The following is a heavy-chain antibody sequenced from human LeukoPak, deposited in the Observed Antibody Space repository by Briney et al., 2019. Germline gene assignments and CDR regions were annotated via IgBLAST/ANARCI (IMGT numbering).Heavy chain of an antibody. Sequence: GGSLRLSCAASGFTFSSYSMNWVRQAPGKGLEWVSSISSRSSYIYYADSVKGRSTISRDNAKNSLYLQMNSLRAEDTAVYYCARDGNGYCSGGTCYSCPDYWGQGTLVTVSS. CDR1: GFTFSSYS. V-gene: IGHV3-21*01. D-gene: IGHD2-15*01. CDR3: ARDGNGYCSGGTCYSCPDY. CDR2: ISSRSSYI. J-gene: IGHJ4*02.